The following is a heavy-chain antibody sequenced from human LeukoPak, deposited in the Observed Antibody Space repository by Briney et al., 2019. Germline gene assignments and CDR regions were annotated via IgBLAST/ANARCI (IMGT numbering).Heavy chain of an antibody. CDR3: TTVTHFPL. V-gene: IGHV3-15*07. CDR2: IKGTNDGATT. J-gene: IGHJ1*01. D-gene: IGHD3-3*02. Sequence: GGSLRLSCSASGFTFSSYAMHWVRQAPGKGLEWVGRIKGTNDGATTDYDASVEGRVTISKDDSKATLYLQLNSLRTEDTAVYYCTTVTHFPLGGQGTLVAVSS. CDR1: GFTFSSYA.